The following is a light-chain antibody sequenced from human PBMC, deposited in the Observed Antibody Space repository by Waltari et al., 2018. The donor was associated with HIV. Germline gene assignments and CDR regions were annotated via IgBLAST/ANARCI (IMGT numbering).Light chain of an antibody. CDR3: QQDNDWPPLT. CDR2: SAS. V-gene: IGKV3-15*01. CDR1: PSVSTN. J-gene: IGKJ4*01. Sequence: EIVMTQSPATLSVSPGERATLSCRASPSVSTNLAWYQQKPGQAPGLLIYSASTRATGISSRFSGSGSGTVFTLTISSLQAEDFAVYYCQQDNDWPPLTFGGGTKVEMK.